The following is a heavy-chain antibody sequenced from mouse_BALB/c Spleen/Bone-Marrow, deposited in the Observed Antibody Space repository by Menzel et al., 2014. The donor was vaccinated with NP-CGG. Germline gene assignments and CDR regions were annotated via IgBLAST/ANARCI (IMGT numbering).Heavy chain of an antibody. V-gene: IGHV1S81*02. CDR3: TRSNYGYWFFDV. CDR2: INPSNGGT. D-gene: IGHD1-1*01. J-gene: IGHJ1*01. Sequence: QVQLQQSGAELVKPGASVKLSCKASGYTFTSYYVYWVKQRPGQGLVWIGEINPSNGGTNFNEKFKSKATLTVDKSSNTAYVQLSSLTSEDSAVYHCTRSNYGYWFFDVWGAGTTVTVSS. CDR1: GYTFTSYY.